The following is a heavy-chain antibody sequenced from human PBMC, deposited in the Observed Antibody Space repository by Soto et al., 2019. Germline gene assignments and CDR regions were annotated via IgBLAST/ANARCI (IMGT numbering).Heavy chain of an antibody. CDR3: AKGNTAMVTGVGAGPLMDV. D-gene: IGHD5-18*01. J-gene: IGHJ6*04. CDR2: ISYDGSNK. Sequence: QVQLVESGGGVVQPGRSLRLSCAASGFTFSSYGMHWVRQAPGKGLEWVAVISYDGSNKYYADSVKGRFTISRDNSKNTLYLQMNSLRAEDTAVYYCAKGNTAMVTGVGAGPLMDVWGKGTTVTVSS. V-gene: IGHV3-30*18. CDR1: GFTFSSYG.